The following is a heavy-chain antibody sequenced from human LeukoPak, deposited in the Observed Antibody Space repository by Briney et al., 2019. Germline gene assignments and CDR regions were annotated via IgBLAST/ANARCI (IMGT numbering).Heavy chain of an antibody. J-gene: IGHJ3*02. V-gene: IGHV3-21*01. CDR3: AIVGAPLAAFDI. CDR2: ISSSSSYI. Sequence: GGSLRLSCAASGFAFSSYSMNWVRQAPGKGLEWVSSISSSSSYIYYADSVKGRFTISRDNAKNSLYLQMNSLRAEDTAVYYCAIVGAPLAAFDIWGQGTMVTVSS. CDR1: GFAFSSYS. D-gene: IGHD1-26*01.